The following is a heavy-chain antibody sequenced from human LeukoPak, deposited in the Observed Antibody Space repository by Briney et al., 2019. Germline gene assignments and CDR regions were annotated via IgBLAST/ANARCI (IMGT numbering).Heavy chain of an antibody. V-gene: IGHV4-61*02. CDR2: IYTSGST. CDR1: GGSISSGSYY. Sequence: SETLSLTCTVSGGSISSGSYYWSWIRQPAGKGLEWIGRIYTSGSTNYNPSLKSRVTMSVDTSKNQFSLKLSSVTAADTAVYYCARELGYCSGGSCLYYMDVWGKGTTVTISS. J-gene: IGHJ6*03. CDR3: ARELGYCSGGSCLYYMDV. D-gene: IGHD2-15*01.